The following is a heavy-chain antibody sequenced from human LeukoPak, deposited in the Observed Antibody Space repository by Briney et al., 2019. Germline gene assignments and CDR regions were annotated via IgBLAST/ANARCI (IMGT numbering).Heavy chain of an antibody. CDR3: AKDYGFTWFGELYD. CDR1: GFTFSSYG. V-gene: IGHV3-30*02. Sequence: GGPLRLSCAASGFTFSSYGMHWVRQAPGKGLEWVAFIRYDGSNKYYADSVKGRFTISRDNSKNTLYLQMNSLRAEDTAVYYCAKDYGFTWFGELYDWGQGTLVTVSS. CDR2: IRYDGSNK. D-gene: IGHD3-10*01. J-gene: IGHJ4*02.